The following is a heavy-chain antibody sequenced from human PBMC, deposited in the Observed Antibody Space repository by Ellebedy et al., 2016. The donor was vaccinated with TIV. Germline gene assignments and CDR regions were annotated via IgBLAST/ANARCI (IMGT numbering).Heavy chain of an antibody. D-gene: IGHD3-16*01. Sequence: GESLKISCATSGFSTSGMHWVRQAPGKGLEWVAFIRSDGSNKYYADSVEGRFTISRDNSRNTLYLQMTRLGVEDTARYYCVKGAYPVPTVMAVWGQGTVVIVSS. CDR3: VKGAYPVPTVMAV. J-gene: IGHJ6*02. V-gene: IGHV3-30*02. CDR1: GFSTSG. CDR2: IRSDGSNK.